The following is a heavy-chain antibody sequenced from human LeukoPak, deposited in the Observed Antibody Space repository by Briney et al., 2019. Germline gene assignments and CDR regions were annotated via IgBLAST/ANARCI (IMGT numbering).Heavy chain of an antibody. Sequence: SSETLSLTCTVSGGSISSGGYYWSWLRQPPGKGLEWIGYIYHSGSTYYNPSLKSRVTISVDRSKNQFSLKLSSVTAADTAVYYCARHIMTTPYLFDYWGQGTLVTVSS. CDR1: GGSISSGGYY. J-gene: IGHJ4*02. CDR2: IYHSGST. V-gene: IGHV4-30-2*01. D-gene: IGHD2-15*01. CDR3: ARHIMTTPYLFDY.